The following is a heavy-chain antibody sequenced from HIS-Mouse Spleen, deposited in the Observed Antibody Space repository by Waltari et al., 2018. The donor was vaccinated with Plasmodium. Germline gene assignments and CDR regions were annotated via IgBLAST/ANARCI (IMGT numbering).Heavy chain of an antibody. CDR3: ARTTYSSASAKYYYYGMDV. V-gene: IGHV2-70*15. CDR2: IDWDGDK. J-gene: IGHJ6*02. Sequence: QVTLRESGPALVKPTQTLTLTCTFSGFSLSTSGMCVTWIRQPPGKALEWLARIDWDGDKYYSTSLKSRLTISKDTSKNQVVLTMNNMDPVDTATYYCARTTYSSASAKYYYYGMDVWGQGTTVTVSS. CDR1: GFSLSTSGMC. D-gene: IGHD6-6*01.